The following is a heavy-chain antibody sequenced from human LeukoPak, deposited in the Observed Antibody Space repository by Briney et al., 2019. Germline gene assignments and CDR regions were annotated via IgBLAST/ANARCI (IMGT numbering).Heavy chain of an antibody. J-gene: IGHJ4*02. V-gene: IGHV3-7*01. D-gene: IGHD2-15*01. CDR2: IKQDGSEK. CDR1: GFTFSTYY. Sequence: PGGSLRLSCAASGFTFSTYYMSWVRQAPGTGLEWVANIKQDGSEKYYVDSVKGRFTISRDNAKNSLYLQMNSLRAEDTAVYYCAKAPVTTCSGAYCYPFDYWGQGTLVTVSS. CDR3: AKAPVTTCSGAYCYPFDY.